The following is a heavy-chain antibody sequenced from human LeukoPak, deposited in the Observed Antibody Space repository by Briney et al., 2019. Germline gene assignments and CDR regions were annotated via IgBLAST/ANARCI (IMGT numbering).Heavy chain of an antibody. D-gene: IGHD2/OR15-2a*01. CDR3: AKASWYFPFDP. Sequence: SVKVSCKASGGTFSSYAISWVRQAPGQGLEWMGRIIPILGIANYAQKFQGRVTITADKSTSTAYMELSSLRSEDTAVYYCAKASWYFPFDPWGQGTLVTVSS. CDR2: IIPILGIA. J-gene: IGHJ5*02. V-gene: IGHV1-69*04. CDR1: GGTFSSYA.